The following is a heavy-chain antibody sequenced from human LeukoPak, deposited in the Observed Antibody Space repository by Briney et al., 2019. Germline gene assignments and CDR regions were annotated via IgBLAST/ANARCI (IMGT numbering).Heavy chain of an antibody. V-gene: IGHV1-3*01. CDR2: INAGNGNT. CDR1: GYTFTSYA. Sequence: ASVRVSCKASGYTFTSYAMHWVRQAPGQRLEWMGWINAGNGNTKYSQKFQGRVTITRDTSASTAYMELSSLRSEDTAVYYCARDSGYDEGYYYYGMDVWGQGTTVTVSS. J-gene: IGHJ6*02. CDR3: ARDSGYDEGYYYYGMDV. D-gene: IGHD5-12*01.